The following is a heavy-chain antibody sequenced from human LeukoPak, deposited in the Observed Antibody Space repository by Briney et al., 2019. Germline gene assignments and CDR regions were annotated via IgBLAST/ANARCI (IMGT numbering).Heavy chain of an antibody. CDR2: ISSSGSTM. J-gene: IGHJ4*02. Sequence: TGGSLRLSCAAFGFIFSDYYMSWIRQAPGKGLEWVSYISSSGSTMYYTDSVKGRFTISRDNAKDSLYLQMNSLRAEDTAVYYCARDPGSGYEEHFDYWGQGTLVTVSS. CDR1: GFIFSDYY. V-gene: IGHV3-11*01. CDR3: ARDPGSGYEEHFDY. D-gene: IGHD5-12*01.